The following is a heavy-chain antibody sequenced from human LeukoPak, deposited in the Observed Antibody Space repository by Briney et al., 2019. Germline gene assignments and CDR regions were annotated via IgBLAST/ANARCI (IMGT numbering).Heavy chain of an antibody. J-gene: IGHJ5*02. CDR2: IYYSGST. D-gene: IGHD6-19*01. CDR3: AREKGIAVAGTFWFDP. Sequence: PSETLSLTCTVSGGSISSYYWSWIRQPPGKGLEWIGYIYYSGSTNYNPSLKSRVTISVDTSKNQFSLKLSSVTAADTAVYYCAREKGIAVAGTFWFDPWGQGTLVTVSS. CDR1: GGSISSYY. V-gene: IGHV4-59*01.